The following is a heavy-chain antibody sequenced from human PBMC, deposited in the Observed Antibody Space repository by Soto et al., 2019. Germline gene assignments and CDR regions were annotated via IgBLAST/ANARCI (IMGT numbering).Heavy chain of an antibody. D-gene: IGHD2-15*01. J-gene: IGHJ4*02. CDR2: IKQDGSER. V-gene: IGHV3-7*05. Sequence: EAQLVESGGDLVQPGGTLRLSCAASGFSFSSYWMTWVRQAPGRGLEWVASIKQDGSERYSVGAVEGRFTISRDKAKNSLSLQMNSLRAEDTGVYYCASPSGHCDGGSCCPFDYWGQGTLVTVSA. CDR1: GFSFSSYW. CDR3: ASPSGHCDGGSCCPFDY.